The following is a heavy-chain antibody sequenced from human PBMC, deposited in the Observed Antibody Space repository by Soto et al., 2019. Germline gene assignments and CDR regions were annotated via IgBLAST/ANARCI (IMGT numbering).Heavy chain of an antibody. Sequence: PGGSLGLSCAASGFTFNSYGMHWVRQGPGNGLEWVAFISYDSTKTYYADSVKGRFTISRDNSNSALYVQMNSLTGEDTAVYYCARTRSAWSDFHYYSLDVWGQGTTVTGSS. CDR3: ARTRSAWSDFHYYSLDV. CDR1: GFTFNSYG. D-gene: IGHD1-26*01. CDR2: ISYDSTKT. V-gene: IGHV3-30*03. J-gene: IGHJ6*02.